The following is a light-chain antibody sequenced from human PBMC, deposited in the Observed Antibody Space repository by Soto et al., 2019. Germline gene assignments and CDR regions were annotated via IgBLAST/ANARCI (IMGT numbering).Light chain of an antibody. Sequence: QSVLTQPASVSGSPGQPITISCTGTSSDVGGYNYVSWYQQHPGKAPKLMNYDVSNRPSGVSNRFSGSKSGNTASLTISGFQAEDEADYYCSSYTSSSTRGFGTGTKVTV. CDR1: SSDVGGYNY. V-gene: IGLV2-14*01. CDR2: DVS. J-gene: IGLJ1*01. CDR3: SSYTSSSTRG.